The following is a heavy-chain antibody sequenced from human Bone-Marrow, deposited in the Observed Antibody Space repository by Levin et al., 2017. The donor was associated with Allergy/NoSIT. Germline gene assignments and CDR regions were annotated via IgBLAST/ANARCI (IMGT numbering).Heavy chain of an antibody. J-gene: IGHJ4*02. V-gene: IGHV3-23*01. Sequence: GESLKISCTASGFTFKDRAMNWVRQAPGKGLEWVSAVSGNGESAYYADAVKGRFTISKDNSKNTVSLHMNSVRAEDTAIYFCVRGFSAFSGSSKANWGQGTLVTVSS. CDR2: VSGNGESA. D-gene: IGHD2-15*01. CDR1: GFTFKDRA. CDR3: VRGFSAFSGSSKAN.